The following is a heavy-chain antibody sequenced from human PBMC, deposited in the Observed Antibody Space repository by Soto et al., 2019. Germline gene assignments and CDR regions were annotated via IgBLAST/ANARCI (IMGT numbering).Heavy chain of an antibody. V-gene: IGHV1-2*04. J-gene: IGHJ6*03. Sequence: ASVKVSCKASGYTFTGYYMHWVRQAPGQGLEWMGWINPNSGGTNYAQKFQGWVTMTRDTPISTAYMELSRLRSDDTAVYYCAREYSSSWERYYYYMDVWGKGTTVTVSS. D-gene: IGHD6-13*01. CDR3: AREYSSSWERYYYYMDV. CDR1: GYTFTGYY. CDR2: INPNSGGT.